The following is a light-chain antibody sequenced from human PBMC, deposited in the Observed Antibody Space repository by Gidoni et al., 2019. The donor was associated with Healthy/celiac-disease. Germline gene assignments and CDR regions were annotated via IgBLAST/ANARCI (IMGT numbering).Light chain of an antibody. Sequence: DIQMTQSPSTLSASVGDRVTITGRASQSISSWLAWYQQKPGKAPKLLIYDASSVESGVPSRFSGRGSGTEFTLTISRLQADDFATYYCQQYNTMETFGQGTKVEIK. J-gene: IGKJ1*01. CDR2: DAS. V-gene: IGKV1-5*01. CDR1: QSISSW. CDR3: QQYNTMET.